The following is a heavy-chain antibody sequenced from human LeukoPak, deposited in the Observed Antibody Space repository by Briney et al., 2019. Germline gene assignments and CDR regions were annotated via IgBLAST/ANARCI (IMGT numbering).Heavy chain of an antibody. D-gene: IGHD3-10*01. Sequence: PSETLSLTCAVYGGSFSGYYWSWIRQPPGKGLEWIGEINHSGSTNYNPSLKSRVTISVDTSKNQFSLKLSSVAAADTAMYYCARVLYYYGSGSYLVLGYYFDYWGQGTLVTVSS. J-gene: IGHJ4*02. CDR2: INHSGST. CDR1: GGSFSGYY. V-gene: IGHV4-34*01. CDR3: ARVLYYYGSGSYLVLGYYFDY.